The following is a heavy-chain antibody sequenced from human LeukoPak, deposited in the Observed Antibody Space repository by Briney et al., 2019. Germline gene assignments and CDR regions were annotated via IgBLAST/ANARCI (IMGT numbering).Heavy chain of an antibody. CDR3: ARSFDVLLWFGESRELRYNWFDP. Sequence: KPSETLSLTCAVYGGSFSGYYWSWIRQPPGKGLEWIGEINHSGSTNYNPSLKSRVTISVDTSKNQFSLKLSSVTAADTAVYYCARSFDVLLWFGESRELRYNWFDPWGQGTLVTVSS. CDR2: INHSGST. V-gene: IGHV4-34*01. CDR1: GGSFSGYY. J-gene: IGHJ5*02. D-gene: IGHD3-10*01.